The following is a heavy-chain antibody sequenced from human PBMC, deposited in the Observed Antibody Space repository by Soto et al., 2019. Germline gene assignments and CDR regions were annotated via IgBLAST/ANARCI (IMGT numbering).Heavy chain of an antibody. Sequence: QVQLVQSGAEVKKPGSSVKVSCKASGGTFSSYAISWVRQAPGQGLEWMGGIIPIFGTANYAQKFQGRVTITADESTSTAYMELSSVRSEDTAVYYCARVFDFWSGYGWFDPWGQGTLVTVSS. CDR1: GGTFSSYA. CDR3: ARVFDFWSGYGWFDP. V-gene: IGHV1-69*01. J-gene: IGHJ5*02. D-gene: IGHD3-3*01. CDR2: IIPIFGTA.